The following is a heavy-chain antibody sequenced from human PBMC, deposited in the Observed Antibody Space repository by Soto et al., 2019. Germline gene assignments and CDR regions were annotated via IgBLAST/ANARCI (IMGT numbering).Heavy chain of an antibody. CDR3: ANLVLLWFGELLPEIDY. J-gene: IGHJ4*02. Sequence: GGSLRLSCAASGFTFSSYAMSWVRQAPGKGLEWVSAISGSGGSTYYADSVKGRFTISRDNSKNTLYLQMNSLRAEDTAVYYCANLVLLWFGELLPEIDYWGQGTLVTVSS. CDR2: ISGSGGST. CDR1: GFTFSSYA. D-gene: IGHD3-10*01. V-gene: IGHV3-23*01.